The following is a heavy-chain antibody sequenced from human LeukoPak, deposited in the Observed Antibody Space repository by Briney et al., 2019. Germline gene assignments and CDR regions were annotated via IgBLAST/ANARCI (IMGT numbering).Heavy chain of an antibody. D-gene: IGHD3-3*01. Sequence: GGSLRLSCVASGFTFGKYWMSWVRQTPGKGLEWVANIKLDGSEKNYVDSVKGRFTISRDNTKNSLYLQMNSLRAEDTAVFYCARDQYDTWSRRGNFDSWGQGTLVIVSS. CDR1: GFTFGKYW. CDR3: ARDQYDTWSRRGNFDS. J-gene: IGHJ4*02. V-gene: IGHV3-7*03. CDR2: IKLDGSEK.